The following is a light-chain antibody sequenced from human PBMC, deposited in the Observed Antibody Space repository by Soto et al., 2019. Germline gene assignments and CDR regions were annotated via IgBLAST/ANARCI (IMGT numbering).Light chain of an antibody. CDR3: CSFAGSSTLI. CDR1: GSDVGTFNL. Sequence: QSVLTQPASVSGSPGQSITISCTGTGSDVGTFNLVSWYQHHSGKAPKLIIFEVTKRPSGVSTRFSASKSGNTASLTISGLQAEDEADYFCCSFAGSSTLIFGGGTQLTVL. CDR2: EVT. J-gene: IGLJ2*01. V-gene: IGLV2-23*02.